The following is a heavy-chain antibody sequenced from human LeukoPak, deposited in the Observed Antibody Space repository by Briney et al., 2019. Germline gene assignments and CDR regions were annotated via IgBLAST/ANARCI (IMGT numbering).Heavy chain of an antibody. J-gene: IGHJ3*02. V-gene: IGHV1-18*01. D-gene: IGHD4-17*01. CDR2: ISAYNGNT. CDR3: ARSSGLYGDYDDDAFDI. CDR1: GYTFTSYG. Sequence: ASVKVSCTASGYTFTSYGNSWVRQAPGQGLEWMGWISAYNGNTNYAQKLQGRVTMTTDTSTSTAYMELRSLRSDDTAVYYCARSSGLYGDYDDDAFDIWGQGTMVTVSS.